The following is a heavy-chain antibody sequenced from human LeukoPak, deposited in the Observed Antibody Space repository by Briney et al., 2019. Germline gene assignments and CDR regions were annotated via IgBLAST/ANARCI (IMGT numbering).Heavy chain of an antibody. CDR1: GGSISSFY. J-gene: IGHJ3*02. V-gene: IGHV4-59*12. CDR2: IYYSGST. D-gene: IGHD2-21*02. CDR3: ARAGGGDAPDAFDI. Sequence: SETLSLTCTVSGGSISSFYWSWIRQPPGKGLEWIGYIYYSGSTNYNPSLKSRVTISVDTSKNQFSLKLSSVTAADTAVYYCARAGGGDAPDAFDIWGQGTMVTVSS.